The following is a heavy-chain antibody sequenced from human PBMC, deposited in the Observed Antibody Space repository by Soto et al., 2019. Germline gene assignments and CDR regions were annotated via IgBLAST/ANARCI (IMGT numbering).Heavy chain of an antibody. D-gene: IGHD1-26*01. CDR2: ISYDGSNK. CDR1: GFTFSSDG. V-gene: IGHV3-30*18. CDR3: AKMWELVY. J-gene: IGHJ4*02. Sequence: AGGSLILSCAASGFTFSSDGMHWVRQAPGKGLEWVAVISYDGSNKYYADSVKGRFTISRDNSKNTLYLQMNSLRAEDTAVYYCAKMWELVYWGQGTLVTVSS.